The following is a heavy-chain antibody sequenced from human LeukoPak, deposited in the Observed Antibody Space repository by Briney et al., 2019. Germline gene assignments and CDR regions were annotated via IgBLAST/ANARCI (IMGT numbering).Heavy chain of an antibody. CDR1: GFTFSSYG. CDR2: ISYDGSNK. D-gene: IGHD2-2*01. CDR3: AKVALYCSSTSCYDIGAMDV. V-gene: IGHV3-30*18. J-gene: IGHJ6*02. Sequence: GGSLRLSCAASGFTFSSYGMHWVRQAPGKGLEWVAVISYDGSNKYYADSVKGRFTISRDNSKNTLYLQMNSLRAEDTAAYYCAKVALYCSSTSCYDIGAMDVWGQGTTVTVSS.